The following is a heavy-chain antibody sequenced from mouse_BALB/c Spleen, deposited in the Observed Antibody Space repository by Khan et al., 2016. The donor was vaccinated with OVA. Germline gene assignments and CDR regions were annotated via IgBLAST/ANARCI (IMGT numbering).Heavy chain of an antibody. J-gene: IGHJ3*01. V-gene: IGHV5-6*01. CDR1: GFTFSTYG. Sequence: EVALVESGGDLVKPGGSLKLSCAASGFTFSTYGMSWVRQTPDKRLEWVATVSTGGSYTYYADSVTGRFTISRDNAKNTLYLQMSGLKSEDTAMFYCTRLAYYYDSEGFAYWGQGTLVTGSA. CDR3: TRLAYYYDSEGFAY. D-gene: IGHD1-1*01. CDR2: VSTGGSYT.